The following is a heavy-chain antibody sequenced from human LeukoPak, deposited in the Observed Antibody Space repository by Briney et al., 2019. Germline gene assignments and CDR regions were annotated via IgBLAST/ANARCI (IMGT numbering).Heavy chain of an antibody. CDR2: ISGSGGST. CDR3: AKVTRDSSGYYYTYYYYGMDV. V-gene: IGHV3-23*01. CDR1: GFTFSSYA. Sequence: GGSLRLPCAASGFTFSSYAMSWVRQAPGKGLEWVSAISGSGGSTYYADSVKGRFTISRDNSKNTLYLQMNSLRAEDTAVYYCAKVTRDSSGYYYTYYYYGMDVWGQGTTVTVSS. D-gene: IGHD3-22*01. J-gene: IGHJ6*02.